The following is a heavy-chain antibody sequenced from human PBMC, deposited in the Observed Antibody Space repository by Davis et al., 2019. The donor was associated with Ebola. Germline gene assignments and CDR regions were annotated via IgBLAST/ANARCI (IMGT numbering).Heavy chain of an antibody. V-gene: IGHV3-21*01. J-gene: IGHJ5*02. D-gene: IGHD2-15*01. CDR1: GFTFSSYW. CDR3: ARGTYCSGGSCYWLNWFDP. CDR2: ISSSSSYI. Sequence: GESLKISCAASGFTFSSYWMNWVRQAPGKGLEWVSSISSSSSYIYYADSVKGRFTISRDNAKNSLYLQMNSLRAEDTAVYYCARGTYCSGGSCYWLNWFDPWGQGTLVTVSS.